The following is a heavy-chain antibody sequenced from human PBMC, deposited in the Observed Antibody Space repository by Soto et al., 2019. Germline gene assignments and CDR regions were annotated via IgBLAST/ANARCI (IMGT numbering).Heavy chain of an antibody. Sequence: SCKASGYTFPSYYMHWVRQAPGKGLEWVAVISYDGSNKYYADSVKGRFTISRDNSKNTLYLQVNSLRAEDTAVYYCARVGHYGDYAAAPTIFDYWRQGTLDTVSS. V-gene: IGHV3-30-3*01. CDR1: GYTFPSYY. CDR3: ARVGHYGDYAAAPTIFDY. D-gene: IGHD4-17*01. CDR2: ISYDGSNK. J-gene: IGHJ4*02.